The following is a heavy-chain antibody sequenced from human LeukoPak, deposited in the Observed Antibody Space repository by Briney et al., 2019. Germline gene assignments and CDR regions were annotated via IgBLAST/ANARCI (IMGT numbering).Heavy chain of an antibody. J-gene: IGHJ4*02. D-gene: IGHD3-22*01. V-gene: IGHV3-7*01. CDR1: GFTFSTYW. CDR2: IKEDGSQT. CDR3: VRDYPVVNPY. Sequence: GGSLRLSCAASGFTFSTYWVTWVRQAPGKGLEWVANIKEDGSQTKYADSFLGRFTVSRDNSKNSLFLQMNSLRVEDTAVYYCVRDYPVVNPYWGQGTRVTVSS.